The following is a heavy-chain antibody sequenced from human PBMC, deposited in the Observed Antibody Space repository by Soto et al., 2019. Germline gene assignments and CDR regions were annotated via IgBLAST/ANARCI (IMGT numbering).Heavy chain of an antibody. V-gene: IGHV3-33*01. CDR1: GFTFSSYG. CDR2: IWYDGSNK. J-gene: IGHJ6*02. CDR3: ATAPPRVYYYYGMDV. Sequence: PGGSLRLSCAASGFTFSSYGMHWVRQAPGKGLEWVAVIWYDGSNKYYADSVKGRFTIPRDNSKNTLYLQMNSLRAEDTSVYYCATAPPRVYYYYGMDVWGQGTTVTVSS.